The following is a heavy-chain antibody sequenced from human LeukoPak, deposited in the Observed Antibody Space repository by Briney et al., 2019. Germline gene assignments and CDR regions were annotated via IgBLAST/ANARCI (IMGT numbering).Heavy chain of an antibody. Sequence: GGSLRLSCVASGFSSTYMSWVRQAPGKGLEWGSGIYSGGSTYYAVSVRGRFTISRDISKNTVYLQMNSLRPEDTAVYYCARDLWDGTGYWGQGTLVTVAS. CDR1: GFSSTY. CDR3: ARDLWDGTGY. V-gene: IGHV3-66*02. CDR2: IYSGGST. D-gene: IGHD3-3*01. J-gene: IGHJ4*02.